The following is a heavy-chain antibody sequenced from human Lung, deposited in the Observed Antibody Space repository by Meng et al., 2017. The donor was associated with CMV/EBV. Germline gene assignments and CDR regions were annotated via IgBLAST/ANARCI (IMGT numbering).Heavy chain of an antibody. CDR2: IFSNDDK. CDR1: GFSLSNARMG. D-gene: IGHD3-16*01. CDR3: ARIWGAAPYNWFDP. V-gene: IGHV2-26*01. Sequence: SGPXLVXPTETLTLTCTVSGFSLSNARMGVSWIRQPPGKALEWLAHIFSNDDKSYSTSLKSRLTISKDTSKSQVVLTMTNMDPVDTATYYCARIWGAAPYNWFDPWGQGXLVTVSS. J-gene: IGHJ5*02.